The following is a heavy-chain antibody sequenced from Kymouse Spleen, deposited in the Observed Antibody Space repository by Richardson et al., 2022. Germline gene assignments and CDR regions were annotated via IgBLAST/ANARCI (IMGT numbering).Heavy chain of an antibody. CDR3: ARDTGTTDYYYYGMDV. J-gene: IGHJ6*02. Sequence: QVQLVQSGAEVKKPGASVKVSCKASGYTFTGYYMHWVRQAPGQGLEWMGWINPNSGGTNYAQKFQGWVTMTRDTSISTAYMELSRLRSDDTAVYYCARDTGTTDYYYYGMDVWGQGTTVTVSS. V-gene: IGHV1-2*04. CDR2: INPNSGGT. D-gene: IGHD1-7*01. CDR1: GYTFTGYY.